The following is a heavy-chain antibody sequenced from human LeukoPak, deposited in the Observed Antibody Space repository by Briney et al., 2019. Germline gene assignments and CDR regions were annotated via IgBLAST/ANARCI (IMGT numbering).Heavy chain of an antibody. J-gene: IGHJ4*02. D-gene: IGHD5-18*01. Sequence: GGSLRLSCAASGFTFSSYWMSWVRQAPGKGLEWVANIKEDGGEKYSVDSVKGRFTISRDNSKNTLYLQMNSLRAEDTAVYYCARDSDTAMENYLGYWGQGTLVTVSS. V-gene: IGHV3-7*01. CDR1: GFTFSSYW. CDR2: IKEDGGEK. CDR3: ARDSDTAMENYLGY.